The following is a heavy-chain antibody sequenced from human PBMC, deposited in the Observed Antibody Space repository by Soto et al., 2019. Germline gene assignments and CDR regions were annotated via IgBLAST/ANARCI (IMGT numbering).Heavy chain of an antibody. J-gene: IGHJ6*02. D-gene: IGHD4-17*01. V-gene: IGHV4-59*01. Sequence: ASETLSLTCSVSGGSISSYYWNWIRQPPGKGLEWIGYVYYSGSTNYNPSLKSRITISVDTPKNQFSLKLSSVTAADTAVYYCARGTGDYVGYYYGMDVWGQGTTVTVSS. CDR2: VYYSGST. CDR1: GGSISSYY. CDR3: ARGTGDYVGYYYGMDV.